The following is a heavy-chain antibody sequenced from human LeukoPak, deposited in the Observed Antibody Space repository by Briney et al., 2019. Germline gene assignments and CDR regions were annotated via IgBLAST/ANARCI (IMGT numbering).Heavy chain of an antibody. CDR3: AGGRRTRPLDAFDI. V-gene: IGHV4-34*01. CDR1: GGPFSGYY. Sequence: KPSETLSLTCAAYGGPFSGYYWRWTRQPPGNGMNWTGEINQSGSTNDNPSRKSRGTIAVDTPKNQFTLKLSSVTESRATVYHAAGGRRTRPLDAFDISGQGTMVTVSS. CDR2: INQSGST. D-gene: IGHD1-14*01. J-gene: IGHJ3*02.